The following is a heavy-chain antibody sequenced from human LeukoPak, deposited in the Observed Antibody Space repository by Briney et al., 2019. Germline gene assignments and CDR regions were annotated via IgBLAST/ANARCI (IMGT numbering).Heavy chain of an antibody. Sequence: GGSLRLSCAASGFTFSTYAMHWVRQAPYEGLEWVTAISYVASSKYYADSVKGRFTISRDNSKSTLYLQLDSLGVEDTAVYYCARGAGGSSGWSTIRYFDWWGQGTLVTVSS. CDR2: ISYVASSK. J-gene: IGHJ4*02. CDR1: GFTFSTYA. V-gene: IGHV3-30*04. CDR3: ARGAGGSSGWSTIRYFDW. D-gene: IGHD6-13*01.